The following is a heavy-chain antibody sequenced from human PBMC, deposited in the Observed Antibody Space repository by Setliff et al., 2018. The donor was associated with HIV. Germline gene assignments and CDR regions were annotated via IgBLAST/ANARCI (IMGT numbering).Heavy chain of an antibody. J-gene: IGHJ4*02. CDR2: IIPILGIA. V-gene: IGHV1-69*10. CDR1: GGTFSSYA. CDR3: ARAVSGWYARKPSFDY. Sequence: SVKVSCKASGGTFSSYAISWVRQAPGQGLEWLGGIIPILGIANYAQKFQGRVTITADKTTSKPYMELSSLRSEKTAVYYCARAVSGWYARKPSFDYWGQGTLVTVSS. D-gene: IGHD6-19*01.